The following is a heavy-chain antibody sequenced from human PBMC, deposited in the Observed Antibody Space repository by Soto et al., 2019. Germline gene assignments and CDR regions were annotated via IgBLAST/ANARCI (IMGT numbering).Heavy chain of an antibody. CDR2: MYHSGNT. D-gene: IGHD3-22*01. CDR3: ARVSYFDSGGFFYYFDY. CDR1: GYSISSGYY. Sequence: PSETLSLTCAVSGYSISSGYYWGWIRQPPGKGLQWIGNMYHSGNTYYNPSLKSRVTISVDTSKNQFSLKLRSVTAADEAVYYCARVSYFDSGGFFYYFDYWGQGALVPVSS. J-gene: IGHJ4*02. V-gene: IGHV4-38-2*01.